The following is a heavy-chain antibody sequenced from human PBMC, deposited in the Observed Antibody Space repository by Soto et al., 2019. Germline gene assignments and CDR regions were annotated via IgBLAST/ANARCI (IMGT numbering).Heavy chain of an antibody. J-gene: IGHJ4*02. CDR1: GFSLSTSGVG. V-gene: IGHV2-5*02. CDR3: EHKGAGYRGFKY. Sequence: QITLKESGPTLVKPTQTLTLTCTFSGFSLSTSGVGVRWIRQPPGKALEWLALIYGDDDKRYSPSLKSRITLPKDISKNHVVLTMTNMDPVDTSTYYCEHKGAGYRGFKYWGQGPLVTVSS. CDR2: IYGDDDK. D-gene: IGHD5-12*01.